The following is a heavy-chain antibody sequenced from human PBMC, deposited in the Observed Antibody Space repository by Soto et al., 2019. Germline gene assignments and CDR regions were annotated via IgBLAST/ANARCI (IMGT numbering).Heavy chain of an antibody. D-gene: IGHD3-22*01. CDR2: ISYGGHNT. V-gene: IGHV3-30-3*01. CDR3: ARESPYYDSSGPDAFDI. J-gene: IGHJ3*02. Sequence: GGSLRLSCAASGFSFSFNAMHWVRQAPGKGLEWVAFISYGGHNTSYADSVKGRFTISRDNSKNTLYLQMNSLRAEDTAVYYCARESPYYDSSGPDAFDIWGQGTMVTVSS. CDR1: GFSFSFNA.